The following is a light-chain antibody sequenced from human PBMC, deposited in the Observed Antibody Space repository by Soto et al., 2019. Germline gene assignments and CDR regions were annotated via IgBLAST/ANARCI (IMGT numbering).Light chain of an antibody. V-gene: IGKV3-15*01. CDR2: GTS. CDR1: QSVNIN. J-gene: IGKJ4*01. CDR3: QQYNDGPPLT. Sequence: IVMDQSPSTESGSPGERATLSCRASQSVNINLAWSQQKPGQAPRLLIYGTSTRATGVPARFSGSGSGTEFTLTISNLQSEDFAVYYCQQYNDGPPLTVGGGTEVDI.